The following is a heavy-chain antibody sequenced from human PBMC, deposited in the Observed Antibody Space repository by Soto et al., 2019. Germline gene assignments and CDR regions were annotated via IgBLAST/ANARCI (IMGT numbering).Heavy chain of an antibody. CDR3: ARDKITGLFDY. Sequence: QVQLQQWGAGLLKPSETLSLTCAVYGGSFSGYYWTWIRQPPGTGLEWIGEINHSGSTNYNPSLKSRVTSSVDTSKNQFSLTLPSVTAADSAVYYCARDKITGLFDYWGQGTLVTVSS. J-gene: IGHJ4*02. CDR1: GGSFSGYY. V-gene: IGHV4-34*01. CDR2: INHSGST. D-gene: IGHD2-8*02.